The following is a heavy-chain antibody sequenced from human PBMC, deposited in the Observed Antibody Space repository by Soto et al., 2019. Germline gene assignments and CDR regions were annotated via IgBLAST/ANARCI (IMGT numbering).Heavy chain of an antibody. V-gene: IGHV3-64D*06. CDR3: VKVSTFYDILTGYYSTNFFDP. CDR1: GFTFSEYS. CDR2: ISSDGGIT. D-gene: IGHD3-9*01. Sequence: GSLRLSCSASGFTFSEYSMHWVRQAPGKGLQYVSTISSDGGITYYADSVKGRFTISRDNSKNTLYLQMNSLRPEDTAVYYCVKVSTFYDILTGYYSTNFFDPWGQGTLVTVS. J-gene: IGHJ5*02.